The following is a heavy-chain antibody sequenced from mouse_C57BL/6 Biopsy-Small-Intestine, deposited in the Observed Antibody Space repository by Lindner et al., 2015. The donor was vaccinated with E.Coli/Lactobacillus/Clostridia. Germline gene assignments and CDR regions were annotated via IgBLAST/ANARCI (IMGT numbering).Heavy chain of an antibody. CDR3: ARRTGSNWYFDV. D-gene: IGHD4-1*01. CDR2: ISSGSRTI. CDR1: GFTFSDYG. Sequence: VQLQESGGGLVKPGGSLKLSCAASGFTFSDYGMHWVRQAPEKGLEWVAYISSGSRTIYYADTVKGRFTISRDNAKNTLFLQMTSLRSEDTAMYYCARRTGSNWYFDVWGTGTTVTVSS. J-gene: IGHJ1*03. V-gene: IGHV5-17*01.